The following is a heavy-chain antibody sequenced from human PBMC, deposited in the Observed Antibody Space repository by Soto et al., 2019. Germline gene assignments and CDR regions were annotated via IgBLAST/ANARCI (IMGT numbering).Heavy chain of an antibody. CDR1: GDSISSGNQY. V-gene: IGHV4-30-4*01. Sequence: SETLSLTCTVSGDSISSGNQYWIWIRQPPGKGLEWIGYIFYSGTAYYNPSLKSRLTISVDTSKNQFSLKLSSVTAADTAVYYCARTDYGTAYFDPWGQGSLVTVSS. D-gene: IGHD3-10*01. J-gene: IGHJ5*02. CDR2: IFYSGTA. CDR3: ARTDYGTAYFDP.